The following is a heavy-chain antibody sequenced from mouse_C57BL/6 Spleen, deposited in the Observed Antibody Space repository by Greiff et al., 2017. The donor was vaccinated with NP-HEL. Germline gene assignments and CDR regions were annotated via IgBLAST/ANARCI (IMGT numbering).Heavy chain of an antibody. Sequence: QVTLKESGPGILQSSQTLSLTCSFSGFSLSTSGMGVSWIRQPSGKGLEWLAHIYWDDDKRYNPSLKSRLTISKDTSRNQVFLKITSVDTADTATYYCARSYYYGSYYYAMDYWGQGTSVTVSS. CDR3: ARSYYYGSYYYAMDY. V-gene: IGHV8-12*01. CDR2: IYWDDDK. J-gene: IGHJ4*01. D-gene: IGHD1-1*01. CDR1: GFSLSTSGMG.